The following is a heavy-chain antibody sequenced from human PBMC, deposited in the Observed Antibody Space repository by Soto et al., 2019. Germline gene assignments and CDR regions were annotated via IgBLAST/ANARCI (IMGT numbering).Heavy chain of an antibody. CDR3: ARLEYYDFWSGLDY. V-gene: IGHV4-39*01. J-gene: IGHJ4*02. Sequence: SETLSLTCTVSGGSISSSSYYWGWIRQPPGKGLEWIGSIYYSGSTYYNPSLKSRVTISVDTSKNQFSLKLSSVTAADTAVYYCARLEYYDFWSGLDYWGQGTLVTVS. D-gene: IGHD3-3*01. CDR2: IYYSGST. CDR1: GGSISSSSYY.